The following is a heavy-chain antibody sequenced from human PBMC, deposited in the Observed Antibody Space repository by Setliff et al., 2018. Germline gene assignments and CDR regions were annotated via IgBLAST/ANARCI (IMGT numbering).Heavy chain of an antibody. D-gene: IGHD3-3*01. CDR1: GESIDSVATGNHY. V-gene: IGHV4-61*09. J-gene: IGHJ6*03. CDR3: ARMSGFLYMDV. Sequence: PSETLSLTCIVSGESIDSVATGNHYWNWIRQPVGKGLEWLGQIYTSWSTNYNPSLKGRATLSIDASKKQFSLKLTSVTAADTAVYYCARMSGFLYMDVWGKGTTVTVSS. CDR2: IYTSWST.